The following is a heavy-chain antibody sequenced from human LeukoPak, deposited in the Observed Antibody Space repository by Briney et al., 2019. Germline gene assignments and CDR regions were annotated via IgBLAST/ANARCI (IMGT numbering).Heavy chain of an antibody. V-gene: IGHV3-33*01. CDR2: IWYDGSNK. J-gene: IGHJ4*02. D-gene: IGHD3-22*01. CDR1: GFTFSSYG. CDR3: ARSIRVPDSSGYYYYFDY. Sequence: GGSLRLSCAASGFTFSSYGMHWVHQAPGKGLEWVAVIWYDGSNKYYADSVKGRFTISRDNSKNTLYLQMNSLRAEDTAVYYCARSIRVPDSSGYYYYFDYWGQGTLVTVSS.